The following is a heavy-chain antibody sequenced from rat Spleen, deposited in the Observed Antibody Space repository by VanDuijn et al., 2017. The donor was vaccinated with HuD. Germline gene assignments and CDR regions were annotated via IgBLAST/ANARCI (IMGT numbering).Heavy chain of an antibody. CDR2: IWNTGGT. D-gene: IGHD1-12*02. CDR1: GFSLTSNG. J-gene: IGHJ2*01. Sequence: QVQLKESGPGLVQPSQTLSLTCTVSGFSLTSNGVTWVRQSPGKGLEWMGVIWNTGGTRYNSALKSRLSISKDTSKSQVFLKMNSLQTEDTATYYCAREMVLITRDYFDYWGQGVMVTVSS. CDR3: AREMVLITRDYFDY. V-gene: IGHV2-41*01.